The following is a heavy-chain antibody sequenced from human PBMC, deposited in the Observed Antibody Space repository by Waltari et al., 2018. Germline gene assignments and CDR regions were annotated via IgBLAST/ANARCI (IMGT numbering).Heavy chain of an antibody. CDR3: AAAKGDIREEGIDF. CDR1: DASVSTFNYY. CDR2: LYYTGST. D-gene: IGHD2-21*02. J-gene: IGHJ4*02. V-gene: IGHV4-39*06. Sequence: LLQEAGPGLVTASETLSLSCSVSDASVSTFNYYWAWIRQPPGKGLEWVGSLYYTGSTNYSPSLKSRLAIAMETSRNQFARERTSVTAADTAVYFCAAAKGDIREEGIDFWGLGTLVTVSS.